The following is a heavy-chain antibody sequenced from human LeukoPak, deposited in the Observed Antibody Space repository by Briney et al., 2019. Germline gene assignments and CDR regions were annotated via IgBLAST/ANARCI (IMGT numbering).Heavy chain of an antibody. D-gene: IGHD3-22*01. Sequence: PGGSLRLSCAASGFTFTNAWMNWVRQAPGKGLEWVGRIRSKTDGGTPEYAAPVKGRFTISRDDSRNTLYLQMNSLKTEDTAVYYCATGSNSYYSSDFDHWGQGTLVTVSS. J-gene: IGHJ4*02. CDR2: IRSKTDGGTP. CDR1: GFTFTNAW. CDR3: ATGSNSYYSSDFDH. V-gene: IGHV3-15*01.